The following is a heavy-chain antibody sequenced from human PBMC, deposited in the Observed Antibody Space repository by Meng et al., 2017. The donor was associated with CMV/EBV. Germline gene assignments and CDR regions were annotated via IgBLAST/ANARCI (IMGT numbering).Heavy chain of an antibody. D-gene: IGHD3-22*01. V-gene: IGHV1-69*05. CDR1: GGTFSSHA. CDR3: ARALNYYDSRRLGYWFDP. CDR2: IIPIFGTA. Sequence: SVNVSCKASGGTFSSHAISLVRQAPGQGLEWMGGIIPIFGTANYAQKFQGRVTITTDESTSTAYMEMSSLRSEDTAVYYCARALNYYDSRRLGYWFDPWGQGTLVTVSS. J-gene: IGHJ5*02.